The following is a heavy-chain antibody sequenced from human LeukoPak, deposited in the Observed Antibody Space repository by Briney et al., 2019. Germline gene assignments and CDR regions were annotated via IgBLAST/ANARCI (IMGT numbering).Heavy chain of an antibody. Sequence: KSSQTLSLTCVISGDSVSSNSAAWNWIRQSPSRGLEWLGRTYYRSKWYNDYAVSVKSRITINPDTSKNQFSLQLNSVTPEDTAVYYCARGGNCSSTSCYNGYYYYYMDVWGKGTTVTASS. CDR3: ARGGNCSSTSCYNGYYYYYMDV. CDR1: GDSVSSNSAA. CDR2: TYYRSKWYN. V-gene: IGHV6-1*01. J-gene: IGHJ6*03. D-gene: IGHD2-2*02.